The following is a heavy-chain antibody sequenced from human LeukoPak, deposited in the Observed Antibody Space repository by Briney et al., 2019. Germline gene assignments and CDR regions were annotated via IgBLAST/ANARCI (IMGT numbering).Heavy chain of an antibody. J-gene: IGHJ4*02. CDR3: AGRIAAAGSNYG. Sequence: ETSETLSLTCTVSGGSISSDGYYWSWIRQPPGKGLEWIGEINHSGSTNYNPSLKSRVTISVDTSKNQFSLKLSSVTAADTAVYYCAGRIAAAGSNYGWGQGTLVTVSS. V-gene: IGHV4-34*01. CDR1: GGSISSDGYY. CDR2: INHSGST. D-gene: IGHD6-13*01.